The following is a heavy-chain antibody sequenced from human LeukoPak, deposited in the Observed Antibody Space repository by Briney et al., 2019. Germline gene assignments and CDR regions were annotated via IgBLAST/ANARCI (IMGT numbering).Heavy chain of an antibody. CDR3: VRCFWGSSYYGMDV. Sequence: GGSLRLSCAASGFTFSDYWMHWVRQAPGKGLVWVSRINSDESSTTYADSVKGRFTISRDNAKNTLYLQVNSLRPEDTAVYYCVRCFWGSSYYGMDVWGKGTTVTVSS. CDR1: GFTFSDYW. D-gene: IGHD7-27*01. CDR2: INSDESST. J-gene: IGHJ6*04. V-gene: IGHV3-74*01.